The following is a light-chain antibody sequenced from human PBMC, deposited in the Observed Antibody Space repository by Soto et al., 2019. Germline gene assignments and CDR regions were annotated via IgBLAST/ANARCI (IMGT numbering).Light chain of an antibody. Sequence: VLTQPRSVSRSPGQSVTISCTGTNNDVGGYNYVSWYQQHPGKAPKLMIYDVSKRPSGVPDRFSGSKSGNTASLTISGLQAEDEADYYCCSYAGSYPYVFGTGTKVTVL. CDR3: CSYAGSYPYV. J-gene: IGLJ1*01. V-gene: IGLV2-11*01. CDR2: DVS. CDR1: NNDVGGYNY.